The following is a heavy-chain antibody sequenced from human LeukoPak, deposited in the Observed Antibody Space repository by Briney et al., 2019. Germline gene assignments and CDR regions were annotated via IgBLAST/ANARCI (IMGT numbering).Heavy chain of an antibody. CDR2: IIPILGIA. D-gene: IGHD6-13*01. V-gene: IGHV1-69*04. J-gene: IGHJ3*02. Sequence: ASVKVSCKASGGTFSSYTISWVRQAPGQGLEWMGRIIPILGIANYAQKFQGRVTITADKSTSTVYMELSSLRSEDTAVYYCARDRPPPAAPRAFDIWGQGTMVTVSS. CDR1: GGTFSSYT. CDR3: ARDRPPPAAPRAFDI.